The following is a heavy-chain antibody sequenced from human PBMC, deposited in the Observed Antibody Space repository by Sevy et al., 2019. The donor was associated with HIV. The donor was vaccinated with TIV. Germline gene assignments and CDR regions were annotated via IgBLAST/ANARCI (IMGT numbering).Heavy chain of an antibody. D-gene: IGHD2-2*01. J-gene: IGHJ6*03. CDR2: ISSSSSYI. CDR3: ARANVNVVAPAAIRYYYYYMDV. Sequence: GGSLRLSCAASGFTFSSYSMNWVRQAPGKGLEWVSSISSSSSYIYYADSVKGRFTISRDNAKNSLYLQMDSLRAEDTAVYYCARANVNVVAPAAIRYYYYYMDVWGKGTTVTVSS. V-gene: IGHV3-21*01. CDR1: GFTFSSYS.